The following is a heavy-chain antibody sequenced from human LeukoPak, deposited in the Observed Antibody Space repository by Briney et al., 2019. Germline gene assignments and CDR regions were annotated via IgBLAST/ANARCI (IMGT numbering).Heavy chain of an antibody. V-gene: IGHV1-24*01. CDR3: ATDRVRYSSSWYYFDY. J-gene: IGHJ4*02. D-gene: IGHD6-13*01. CDR1: GYTFTGYY. Sequence: ASVKVSCKASGYTFTGYYMHWVRQAPGKGLEWMGGFDPEDGETIYAQKFQGRVTMTEDTSTDTAYMELSSLRSEDTAVYYCATDRVRYSSSWYYFDYWGQGTLVTVSS. CDR2: FDPEDGET.